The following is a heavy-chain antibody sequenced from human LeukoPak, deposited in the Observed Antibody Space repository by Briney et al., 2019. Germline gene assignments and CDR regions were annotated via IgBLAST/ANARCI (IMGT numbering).Heavy chain of an antibody. J-gene: IGHJ3*02. D-gene: IGHD6-13*01. CDR3: ARASRIAAAGTDAFDI. V-gene: IGHV3-53*01. CDR2: IYSGGST. Sequence: GGSLRLSCAASGFTFSSYAMSWVRQAPGKGLEWVSVIYSGGSTYYADSVKGRFTISRDNSKNTLYLQMNSLRAEDTAVYYCARASRIAAAGTDAFDIWGQGTMVTVSS. CDR1: GFTFSSYA.